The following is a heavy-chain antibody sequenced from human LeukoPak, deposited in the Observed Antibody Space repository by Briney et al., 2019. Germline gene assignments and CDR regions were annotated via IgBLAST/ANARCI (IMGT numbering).Heavy chain of an antibody. V-gene: IGHV3-30*04. CDR2: ISYDGSNK. CDR1: GFTFSSYA. J-gene: IGHJ4*02. D-gene: IGHD3-22*01. Sequence: GRSLRLSCAASGFTFSSYAMHWVRQAPGKGLEWVAVISYDGSNKYYADSVKGRFTISRDNSKNTLYLQMNSLRAEDTAVYYCARENDSSGYYCGFDYWGQGTLVTVSS. CDR3: ARENDSSGYYCGFDY.